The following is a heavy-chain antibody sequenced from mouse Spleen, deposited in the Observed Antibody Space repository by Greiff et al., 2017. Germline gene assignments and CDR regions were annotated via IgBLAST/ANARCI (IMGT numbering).Heavy chain of an antibody. V-gene: IGHV1-80*01. Sequence: VQLQQSGAELVKPGASVKISCKASGYAFSSYCMNWVKQRPGQGLEWIGQIYPGDGDTNYNAKFKGKATLTADTSSSTAYLQLSSLTSEDSAVYFCARERGYSFGYWGQGTTLTVSS. CDR1: GYAFSSYC. CDR3: ARERGYSFGY. J-gene: IGHJ2*01. CDR2: IYPGDGDT.